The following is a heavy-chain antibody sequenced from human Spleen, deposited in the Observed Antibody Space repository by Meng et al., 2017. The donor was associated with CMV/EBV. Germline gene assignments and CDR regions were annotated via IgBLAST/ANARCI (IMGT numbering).Heavy chain of an antibody. D-gene: IGHD3-16*01. CDR2: INIYKGDT. CDR3: ERENLGGSNDAYNV. V-gene: IGHV1-18*01. J-gene: IGHJ3*01. Sequence: ASVKVSCKASAYTFIRYGISWMRQAPGQGLEWMGWINIYKGDTSDAQNLQGRVIMSTDTSTPTTYMELTSLTSDDTAVYYCERENLGGSNDAYNVWGQGTLVTVSS. CDR1: AYTFIRYG.